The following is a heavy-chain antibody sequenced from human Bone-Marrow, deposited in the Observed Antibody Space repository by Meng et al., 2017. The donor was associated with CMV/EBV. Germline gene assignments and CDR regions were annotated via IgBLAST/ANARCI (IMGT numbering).Heavy chain of an antibody. D-gene: IGHD3-3*01. J-gene: IGHJ4*02. Sequence: GGSLRLSCAASGFTFSSYSMDWVRQAPGKGLEWVSCITSRSNYIYYSDSVKGRFTISRDDANNSLYLQMHSLRAEDTAVYYCAKLYDFWSGYPEDYWGQGTLVTVYS. CDR2: ITSRSNYI. V-gene: IGHV3-21*01. CDR1: GFTFSSYS. CDR3: AKLYDFWSGYPEDY.